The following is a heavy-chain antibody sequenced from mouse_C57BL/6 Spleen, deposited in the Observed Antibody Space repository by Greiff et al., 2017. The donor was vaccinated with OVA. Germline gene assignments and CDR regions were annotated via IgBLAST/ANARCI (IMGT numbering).Heavy chain of an antibody. J-gene: IGHJ1*03. CDR3: ARGDYERYFDV. Sequence: QVQLQQPGAELVKPGASVKLSCKASGYTFTSYWMQWVKQRPGQGLEWIGEIDPSDSYTNYNQKFKGKATLTVDTSSSTAYMQLSSLTSEDSAVYYCARGDYERYFDVWGTGTTVTVSS. CDR2: IDPSDSYT. CDR1: GYTFTSYW. D-gene: IGHD1-1*01. V-gene: IGHV1-50*01.